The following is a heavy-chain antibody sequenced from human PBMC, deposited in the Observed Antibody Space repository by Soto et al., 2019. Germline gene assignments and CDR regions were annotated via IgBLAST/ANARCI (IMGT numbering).Heavy chain of an antibody. CDR2: ISSDGSIK. Sequence: DVQLVESVGGLVQPGGSLRLSCAASKFTFSSYEMNWVRQALGKGLEWVSYISSDGSIKYYTDSVQGRFTISRDNGKNSMHLQMNSLGVEDTAVYFCARDGANSSSWYFDLWGRGTLVTVSS. J-gene: IGHJ2*01. CDR1: KFTFSSYE. CDR3: ARDGANSSSWYFDL. D-gene: IGHD6-13*01. V-gene: IGHV3-48*03.